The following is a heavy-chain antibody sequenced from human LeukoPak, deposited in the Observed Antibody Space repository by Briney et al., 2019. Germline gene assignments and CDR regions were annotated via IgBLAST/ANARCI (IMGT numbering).Heavy chain of an antibody. V-gene: IGHV1-46*01. D-gene: IGHD3-22*01. J-gene: IGHJ4*02. CDR1: GYTFTSYY. Sequence: ASVKVSCKASGYTFTSYYMHWVRQAPGQGLEWMGIINPSGGSTSYAQKFQGRVTMTTDTSTSTAYMELRSLRSDDTAVYYCARVNYYDSSGYHATYYFDYWGQGTLVTVSS. CDR2: INPSGGST. CDR3: ARVNYYDSSGYHATYYFDY.